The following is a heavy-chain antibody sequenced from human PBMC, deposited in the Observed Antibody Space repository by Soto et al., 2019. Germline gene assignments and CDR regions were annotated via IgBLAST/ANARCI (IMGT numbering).Heavy chain of an antibody. D-gene: IGHD2-15*01. CDR1: GFTFSSFN. J-gene: IGHJ5*02. Sequence: EVLLVESGGGLVQPGGSLRLSCAASGFTFSSFNMNWVRQAPGKGLEWVSSITTGGEYIFYADSVKGRFTISRDNAKNSVYLQMSSLGVEDTAVYYCARDRQLLQDWLDPWGQGTLVTVSS. CDR2: ITTGGEYI. V-gene: IGHV3-21*01. CDR3: ARDRQLLQDWLDP.